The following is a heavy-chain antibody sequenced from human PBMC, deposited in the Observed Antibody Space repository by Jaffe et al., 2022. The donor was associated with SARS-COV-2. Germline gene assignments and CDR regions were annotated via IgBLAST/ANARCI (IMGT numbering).Heavy chain of an antibody. V-gene: IGHV1-2*06. CDR3: ARDLAPLYSSGWYKYGMDV. Sequence: QVQLVQSGAEVKKPGASVKVSCKASGYTFTGYYMHWVRQAPGQGLEWMGRINPNSGGTNYAQKFQGRVTMTRDTSISTAYMELSRLRSDDTAVYYCARDLAPLYSSGWYKYGMDVWGQGTTVTVSS. CDR2: INPNSGGT. J-gene: IGHJ6*02. CDR1: GYTFTGYY. D-gene: IGHD6-19*01.